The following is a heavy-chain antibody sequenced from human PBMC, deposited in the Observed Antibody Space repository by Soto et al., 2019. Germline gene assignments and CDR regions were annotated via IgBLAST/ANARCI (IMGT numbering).Heavy chain of an antibody. D-gene: IGHD6-6*01. CDR1: GGSISSSSYY. J-gene: IGHJ6*02. V-gene: IGHV4-39*01. CDR3: ARQRGSSSRMYYYGMDV. Sequence: SETLSLTCTVSGGSISSSSYYWGWIRQPPGKGLEWIGSIYYSGSTYYNPSLKSRVTISVDTSKNQFSLKLSSVTAADTAVYYCARQRGSSSRMYYYGMDVGGQGTTVTVS. CDR2: IYYSGST.